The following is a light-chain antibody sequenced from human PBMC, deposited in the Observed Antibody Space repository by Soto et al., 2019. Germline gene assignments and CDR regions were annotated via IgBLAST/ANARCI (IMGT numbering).Light chain of an antibody. Sequence: QSALTQPPSASGSPGQSVTISCTGTSGDVGGYNYISWYQQHPGKAPKLMIYEVTKRPSGVPDRFSGSKSGNTASLTVSGLQTEDEADYYCSPFAGTSSLLFGGGTKLTVL. CDR3: SPFAGTSSLL. V-gene: IGLV2-8*01. CDR2: EVT. J-gene: IGLJ2*01. CDR1: SGDVGGYNY.